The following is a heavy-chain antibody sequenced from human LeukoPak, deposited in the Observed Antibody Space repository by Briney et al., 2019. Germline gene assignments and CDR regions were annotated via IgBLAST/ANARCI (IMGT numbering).Heavy chain of an antibody. D-gene: IGHD1/OR15-1a*01. CDR1: GFTFSSYA. CDR3: ARVGYGTIDY. J-gene: IGHJ4*02. CDR2: ITADGGST. V-gene: IGHV3-23*01. Sequence: PGGSLRLSCAASGFTFSSYAMSWVRQAPGKGLEWVSAITADGGSTYYAGSVKGRFTISRDNSKNTLYLQMNSLRAEDTAVYYCARVGYGTIDYWGQGTLVTVSS.